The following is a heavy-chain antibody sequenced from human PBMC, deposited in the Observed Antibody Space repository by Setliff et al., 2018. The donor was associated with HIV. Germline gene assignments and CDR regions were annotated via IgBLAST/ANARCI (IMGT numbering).Heavy chain of an antibody. D-gene: IGHD5-18*01. CDR3: TRGRTDTAMAHDY. CDR1: GGSISSHY. J-gene: IGHJ4*02. CDR2: IYYTGST. V-gene: IGHV4-59*11. Sequence: SETLSLTCTVSGGSISSHYWSWIRQPPGKGLEWIGYIYYTGSTYYNPSLESRVTMSVDTSKNKFSLKLKFVTAADTAIYYCTRGRTDTAMAHDYWGQGTPVTAPQ.